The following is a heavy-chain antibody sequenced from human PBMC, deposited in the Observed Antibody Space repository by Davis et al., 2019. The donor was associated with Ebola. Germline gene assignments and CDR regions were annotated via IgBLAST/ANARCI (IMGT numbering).Heavy chain of an antibody. CDR2: TSHHPDYT. CDR1: GGSFTDYF. D-gene: IGHD6-25*01. Sequence: MPSETLSLTCAVYGGSFTDYFWSWIRQPPGKGLEWIGETSHHPDYTNYSPSFGGRVTISVDSSKNQFSLKIHSVTAADTAVYYCARVSGYGLIGYWGQGTLVTVSS. J-gene: IGHJ4*02. CDR3: ARVSGYGLIGY. V-gene: IGHV4-34*01.